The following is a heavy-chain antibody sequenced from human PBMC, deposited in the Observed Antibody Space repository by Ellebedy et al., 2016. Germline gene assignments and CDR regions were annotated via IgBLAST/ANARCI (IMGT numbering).Heavy chain of an antibody. V-gene: IGHV4-59*02. Sequence: SETLSLTCNVSGGSVSSDYWNWIRRPPGKGLEWIGYVFHTGTTNYNPSLKSRVTMSVDTSKSQFSLRLTSVTAADTAVYCAKWNGGWHAFDVWGQGTMVTVSS. CDR1: GGSVSSDY. D-gene: IGHD1-1*01. J-gene: IGHJ3*01. CDR2: VFHTGTT. CDR3: AKWNGGWHAFDV.